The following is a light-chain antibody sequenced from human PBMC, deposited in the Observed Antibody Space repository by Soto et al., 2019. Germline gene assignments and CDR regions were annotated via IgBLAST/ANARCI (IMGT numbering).Light chain of an antibody. CDR2: DVS. CDR1: SSDVGGYNY. Sequence: QYALTQPRSVSGSPGQSVTISCTGTSSDVGGYNYVSWYQQHPGKAPKLMIYDVSNRPSGVPDRFSGSKSGNTASLTISGLQAEDEADYYCCSYAGSYTWVFGGGTKLTVL. J-gene: IGLJ2*01. CDR3: CSYAGSYTWV. V-gene: IGLV2-11*01.